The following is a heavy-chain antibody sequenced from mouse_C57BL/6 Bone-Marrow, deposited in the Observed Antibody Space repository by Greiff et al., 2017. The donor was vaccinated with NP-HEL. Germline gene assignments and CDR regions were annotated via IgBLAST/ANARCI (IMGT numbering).Heavy chain of an antibody. CDR1: GYTFTSYW. Sequence: VQLQQPGAELVMPGASVKLSCKASGYTFTSYWMHWVKQRPGQGLEWIGEIDPSDSYTNYNQKFQGKSTLTVDKSSSTAYMQLSSLTSEDSAVYYCARGDYWGQGTTLTVSS. V-gene: IGHV1-69*01. J-gene: IGHJ2*01. CDR3: ARGDY. CDR2: IDPSDSYT.